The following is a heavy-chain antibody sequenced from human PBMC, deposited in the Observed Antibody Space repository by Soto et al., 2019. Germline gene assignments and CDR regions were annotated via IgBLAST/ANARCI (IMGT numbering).Heavy chain of an antibody. CDR1: GFTFSSYA. CDR2: ISGSGDST. V-gene: IGHV3-23*01. D-gene: IGHD2-2*01. J-gene: IGHJ6*03. CDR3: EKSFCTSTTCLSLDFYYYIGV. Sequence: EVQLLDSGGGLVQPGGSLRLSCAASGFTFSSYALSWVRQAPGKGLEWVSGISGSGDSTNYADSVKGRFTISRDNSENAVYRKMTGLSAEDTAFFYCEKSFCTSTTCLSLDFYYYIGVWGEGTTVTVPS.